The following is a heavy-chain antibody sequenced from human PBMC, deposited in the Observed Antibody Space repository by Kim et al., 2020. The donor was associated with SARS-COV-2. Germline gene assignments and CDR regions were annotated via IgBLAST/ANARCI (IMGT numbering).Heavy chain of an antibody. Sequence: GGSLRLSCAASGFTFSSYGMHWVRQAPGKGLEWVAVIWYDGSNKYYADSVKGRFTISRDNSKNTLYLQMNSLRAEDTAVYYCARDRGSGWYHQGIDYWGQGTLVTVSS. CDR2: IWYDGSNK. CDR1: GFTFSSYG. D-gene: IGHD6-19*01. CDR3: ARDRGSGWYHQGIDY. V-gene: IGHV3-33*01. J-gene: IGHJ4*02.